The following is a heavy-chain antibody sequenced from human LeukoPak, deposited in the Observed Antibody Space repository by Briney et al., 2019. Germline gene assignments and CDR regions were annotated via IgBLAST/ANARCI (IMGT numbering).Heavy chain of an antibody. CDR2: ISSSSSYI. V-gene: IGHV3-21*01. D-gene: IGHD6-13*01. Sequence: GGSLRLSCAVSGFTFSSYSMNWVRQAPGKGLEWVSSISSSSSYIYYADSVKGRFTISRDNAKNSLYLQMNSLRAEDTAVYYCARVSSWPYYMDVWGKGTTVTVSS. J-gene: IGHJ6*03. CDR3: ARVSSWPYYMDV. CDR1: GFTFSSYS.